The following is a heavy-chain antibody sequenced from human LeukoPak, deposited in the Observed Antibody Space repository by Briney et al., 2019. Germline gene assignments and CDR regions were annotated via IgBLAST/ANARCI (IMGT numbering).Heavy chain of an antibody. J-gene: IGHJ4*02. CDR3: ARRKTLLLWFGE. Sequence: PSETLSLTCTVSGGSIRSHHWSWIRQPPGKGLEWIGDIFDSGSTKYNPSLNSRVIISVDKSKNQFSLRVRSVTAADTAVYYCARRKTLLLWFGEWGQGTLVTVSS. D-gene: IGHD3-10*01. CDR1: GGSIRSHH. CDR2: IFDSGST. V-gene: IGHV4-59*11.